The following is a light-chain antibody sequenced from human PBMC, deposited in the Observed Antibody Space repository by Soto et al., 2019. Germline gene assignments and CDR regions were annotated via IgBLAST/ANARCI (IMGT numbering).Light chain of an antibody. Sequence: QSVLTQPPSASGSPGQSVTISCTGTSSDVGAYIFVSWYQQHPGKAPKLMVYDVNRRPPGVPDRFFGSKSGNTASLTVSGLQAEDEADYYCVSFAGGTSVLAPGTKATVL. V-gene: IGLV2-8*01. CDR3: VSFAGGTSV. J-gene: IGLJ1*01. CDR2: DVN. CDR1: SSDVGAYIF.